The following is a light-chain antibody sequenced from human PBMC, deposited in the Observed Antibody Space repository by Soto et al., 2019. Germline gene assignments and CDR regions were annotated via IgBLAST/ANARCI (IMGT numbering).Light chain of an antibody. CDR1: QSISSY. CDR3: QQSYRTLWT. Sequence: DIQMTQSPSSLSASVGDRVTITCRASQSISSYLNWYQQKPGKAPKLLIYAASSLQSGVPSRFSGSGSGTDFTLTISSRQPEDFATYDCQQSYRTLWTFGQGTKVEIK. CDR2: AAS. J-gene: IGKJ1*01. V-gene: IGKV1-39*01.